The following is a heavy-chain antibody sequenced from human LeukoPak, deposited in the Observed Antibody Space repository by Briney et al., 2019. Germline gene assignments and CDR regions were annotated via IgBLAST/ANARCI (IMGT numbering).Heavy chain of an antibody. Sequence: GGSLRLSCAASGFTFSSYAMHWVRQAPGKGLEWVAVISYDGSNKYYADSVKGRFTISRDNSKNTLYLKMHSLRDEDTAVYYCARALTLRYFDWLSYGMDVWGQGTTVTVSS. V-gene: IGHV3-30-3*01. CDR2: ISYDGSNK. D-gene: IGHD3-9*01. J-gene: IGHJ6*02. CDR3: ARALTLRYFDWLSYGMDV. CDR1: GFTFSSYA.